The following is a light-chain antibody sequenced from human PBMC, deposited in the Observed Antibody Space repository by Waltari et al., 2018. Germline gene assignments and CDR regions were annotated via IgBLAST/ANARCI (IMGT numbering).Light chain of an antibody. CDR2: GNT. V-gene: IGLV1-40*01. Sequence: QSVLTQPPSVSGTPGQRVTISCSGSTSNIGAGHDVHWYQHLPGTAPKLLIDGNTNRPAGVPDGFSGAKSGTSAALAITGLQADDEADYFCQSFDNMLSGGVVFGGGNKLAVL. CDR3: QSFDNMLSGGVV. J-gene: IGLJ2*01. CDR1: TSNIGAGHD.